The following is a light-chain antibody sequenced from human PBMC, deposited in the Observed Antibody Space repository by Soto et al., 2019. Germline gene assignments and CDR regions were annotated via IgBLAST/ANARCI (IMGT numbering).Light chain of an antibody. CDR1: SSDVGAYDY. Sequence: QSALTQPRSVSGSPGQSVTISCTGTSSDVGAYDYVSWYQKYPGKAPRLMIYDVTKRPSGVPGRFSGSKSGNTASLTISGLQAEDEADYYCCSRAGGYTLVFGGGTKSPS. CDR2: DVT. V-gene: IGLV2-11*01. J-gene: IGLJ2*01. CDR3: CSRAGGYTLV.